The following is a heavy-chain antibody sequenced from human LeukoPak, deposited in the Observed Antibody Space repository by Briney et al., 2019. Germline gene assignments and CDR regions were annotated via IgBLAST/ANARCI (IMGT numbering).Heavy chain of an antibody. CDR2: MNPNSGNT. D-gene: IGHD5-18*01. CDR3: ARGGYSYGYYYYYYMDV. V-gene: IGHV1-8*03. J-gene: IGHJ6*03. Sequence: ASVKVSCKASGYTFTSYDINWVRQAPGQGLGWMGWMNPNSGNTGYAQKFQGRVTITRNTSISTAYMELSSLRSEDTAVYYCARGGYSYGYYYYYYMDVWGKGTTVTVSS. CDR1: GYTFTSYD.